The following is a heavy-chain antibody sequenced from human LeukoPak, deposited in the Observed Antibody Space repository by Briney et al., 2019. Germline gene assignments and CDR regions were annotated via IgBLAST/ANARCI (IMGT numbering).Heavy chain of an antibody. CDR3: AREYCSSTSCYLHDAFDI. V-gene: IGHV4-34*01. CDR2: INHSGST. Sequence: SETLSLTCAVYGGSFSGYYWSWIRQPPGKGLEWIGEINHSGSTSYNPSLKSRVTISVDTSKNQFSLKLSSVTAADTAVYYCAREYCSSTSCYLHDAFDIWGQGTMVTVSS. CDR1: GGSFSGYY. J-gene: IGHJ3*02. D-gene: IGHD2-2*01.